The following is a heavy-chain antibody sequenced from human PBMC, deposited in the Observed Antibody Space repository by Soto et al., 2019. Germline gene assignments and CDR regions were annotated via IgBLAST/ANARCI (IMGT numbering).Heavy chain of an antibody. Sequence: QVQLVESGGGVVQPGRSLRLSCAASGFSFSSYAMHWVRQAPGKGLEWEAVISYDGSNKYYADSVKGRFTISRDNSKSTLYLQMSSMTAEDTAVYFCARAPTTVTTAYYFDYWGQGTLVTVSS. CDR3: ARAPTTVTTAYYFDY. D-gene: IGHD4-17*01. CDR2: ISYDGSNK. V-gene: IGHV3-30-3*01. CDR1: GFSFSSYA. J-gene: IGHJ4*02.